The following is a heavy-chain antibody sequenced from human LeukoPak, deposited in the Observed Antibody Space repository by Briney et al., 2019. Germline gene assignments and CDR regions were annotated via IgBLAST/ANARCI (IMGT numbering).Heavy chain of an antibody. D-gene: IGHD1-26*01. CDR1: GGSISSYY. V-gene: IGHV4-59*01. CDR3: ARSRELDYYFDY. Sequence: SETVSLTCTVSGGSISSYYWSWIRQPPGKGLEWIGYIYYSGSTNYNPSLKSRVTISVDTSKNQFSLKLSSVTAADTAVYYCARSRELDYYFDYWGQGTLVTVSS. J-gene: IGHJ4*02. CDR2: IYYSGST.